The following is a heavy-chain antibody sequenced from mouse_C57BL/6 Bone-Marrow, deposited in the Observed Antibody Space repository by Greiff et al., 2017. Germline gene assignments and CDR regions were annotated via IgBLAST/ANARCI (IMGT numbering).Heavy chain of an antibody. J-gene: IGHJ2*01. CDR2: INYNGSST. CDR3: ARSITTVVGYYFDY. CDR1: GFTFSDYY. V-gene: IGHV5-16*01. Sequence: EVTLVESEGGLVQPGSSMKLSCTASGFTFSDYYMAWVRQVPEKGLEWVANINYNGSSTYYLDSLKSRFIISRDNAKNILYLQMSSLKSEDTATYYCARSITTVVGYYFDYWGQGTTLTVSS. D-gene: IGHD1-1*01.